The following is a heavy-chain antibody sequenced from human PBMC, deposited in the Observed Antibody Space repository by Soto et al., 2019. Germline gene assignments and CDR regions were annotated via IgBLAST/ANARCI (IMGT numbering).Heavy chain of an antibody. CDR2: IYYSGST. J-gene: IGHJ4*02. CDR3: ASREVGATDY. Sequence: SETLCLTCTVSGGSISIGGYSWSWIRQHPGKGLEWIGYIYYSGSTYYNPSLKSRVTISVDTSKKQFSLKLSSVTAADTAVYYCASREVGATDYWGQGTLVTVSS. V-gene: IGHV4-31*03. D-gene: IGHD1-26*01. CDR1: GGSISIGGYS.